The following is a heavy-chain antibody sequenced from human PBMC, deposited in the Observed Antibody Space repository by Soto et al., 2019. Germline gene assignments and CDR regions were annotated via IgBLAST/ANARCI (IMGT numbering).Heavy chain of an antibody. V-gene: IGHV3-30*18. CDR1: GFTFSSYG. D-gene: IGHD3-10*01. CDR3: AKDTLLDGSANYGMDV. CDR2: ISYDGSNK. J-gene: IGHJ6*02. Sequence: QVQLVESGGGVVQPGRSLRLSCAASGFTFSSYGMHWVRQAPGKGLEWVAVISYDGSNKYYADSVKGRFTISRDNSKNXRYLQMNSLRAEDTAVYYCAKDTLLDGSANYGMDVWGQGTTVTVSS.